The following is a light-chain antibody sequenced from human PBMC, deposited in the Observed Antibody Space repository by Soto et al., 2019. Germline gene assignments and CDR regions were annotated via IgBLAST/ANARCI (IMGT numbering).Light chain of an antibody. CDR2: GAS. V-gene: IGKV3-15*01. J-gene: IGKJ4*01. Sequence: EVVVTQSPATLSVSPGERATLSCRASQSVSSNLAWYQQKPGQAPRLLIYGASTRATGIPARFSGSGSGAEFTLTISSLQPEDFATYYCQQSFSPLLTFGGGTKVDIK. CDR1: QSVSSN. CDR3: QQSFSPLLT.